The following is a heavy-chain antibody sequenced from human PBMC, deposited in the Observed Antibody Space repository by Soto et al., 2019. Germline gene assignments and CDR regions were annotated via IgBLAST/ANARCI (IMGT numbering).Heavy chain of an antibody. J-gene: IGHJ5*02. Sequence: ASVKVSCKASGYTFTSYGISWVRQAPGQGLEWMGWISAYNGNTNYAQKLQGRVTMTTDTFTSTAYMELRSLRSDDTAVYYCARDVERSRSYWVDPWGQGTLVTVSS. D-gene: IGHD3-10*01. V-gene: IGHV1-18*01. CDR2: ISAYNGNT. CDR1: GYTFTSYG. CDR3: ARDVERSRSYWVDP.